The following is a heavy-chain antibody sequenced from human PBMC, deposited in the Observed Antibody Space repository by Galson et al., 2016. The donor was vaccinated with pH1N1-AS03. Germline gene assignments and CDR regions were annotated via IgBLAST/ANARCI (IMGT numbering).Heavy chain of an antibody. D-gene: IGHD1-26*01. CDR2: INPNSGVT. V-gene: IGHV1-2*04. J-gene: IGHJ6*02. CDR1: GYIFTGFY. Sequence: SVKVSCKASGYIFTGFYVHWVRQAPGQGLEWMGWINPNSGVTNYAQKFQAWVTMTGDTSISTAHMELYGLKSDDTAVYYCARDPRGPCSSATCPTTYYFGMDVWGQGTTVIVSS. CDR3: ARDPRGPCSSATCPTTYYFGMDV.